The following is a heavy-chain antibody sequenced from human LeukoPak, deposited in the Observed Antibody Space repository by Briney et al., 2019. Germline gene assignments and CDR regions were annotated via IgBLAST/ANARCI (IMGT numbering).Heavy chain of an antibody. D-gene: IGHD6-13*01. V-gene: IGHV4-39*07. CDR3: ARTTEAHSWRTRYYDYYMDV. CDR1: GGSISSSSYY. CDR2: IYYSGST. J-gene: IGHJ6*03. Sequence: SETLSLTCTVSGGSISSSSYYWGWIRQPPGKGLEWIGSIYYSGSTNYNPSLKSRVTISVDTSKNQFSLKLRSVTAADTAVYYCARTTEAHSWRTRYYDYYMDVWGKGTTVTVSS.